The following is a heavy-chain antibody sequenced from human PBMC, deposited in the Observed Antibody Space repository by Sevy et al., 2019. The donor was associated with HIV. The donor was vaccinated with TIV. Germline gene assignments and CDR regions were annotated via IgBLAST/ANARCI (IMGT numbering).Heavy chain of an antibody. CDR3: ASSVRGVLHYYYGMDV. D-gene: IGHD3-10*01. J-gene: IGHJ6*02. Sequence: SETLSLTCAVYGGSFSGYYWSWIRQPPGKGLEWIGEINHSGSTNYNPSLKSRVTISVDTSKNQFSLKLSSVTAADTAVYYCASSVRGVLHYYYGMDVWGQGTTVTDSS. V-gene: IGHV4-34*01. CDR2: INHSGST. CDR1: GGSFSGYY.